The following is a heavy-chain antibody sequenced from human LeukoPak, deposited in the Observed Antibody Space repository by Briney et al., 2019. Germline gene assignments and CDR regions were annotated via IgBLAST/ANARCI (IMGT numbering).Heavy chain of an antibody. D-gene: IGHD3-10*01. CDR1: GGSFSGYY. CDR3: ARLPPYYGYDY. Sequence: PSETLSLTCAVYGGSFSGYYWSWIRQPPGKGLEWIGEINDSGSTNYNPSLKSRVTISVDTSKNQFSLKLSSVTAADTAVYYCARLPPYYGYDYWGQGTLVTVSS. J-gene: IGHJ4*02. CDR2: INDSGST. V-gene: IGHV4-34*01.